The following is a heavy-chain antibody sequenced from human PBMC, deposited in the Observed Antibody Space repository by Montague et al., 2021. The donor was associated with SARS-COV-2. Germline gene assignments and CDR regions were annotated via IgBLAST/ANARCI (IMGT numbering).Heavy chain of an antibody. J-gene: IGHJ4*02. V-gene: IGHV4-59*08. CDR3: ARHYDHSSRVDS. D-gene: IGHD3-16*01. Sequence: SGTLSLTCTVSGGSISSDYWTWIRQPPGKGLEWIGFVYYRGNTYYNPSLRGRVTISMDTSSNHFSLTLSSVTAADTAIYYCARHYDHSSRVDSWGQGTLVTVSS. CDR1: GGSISSDY. CDR2: VYYRGNT.